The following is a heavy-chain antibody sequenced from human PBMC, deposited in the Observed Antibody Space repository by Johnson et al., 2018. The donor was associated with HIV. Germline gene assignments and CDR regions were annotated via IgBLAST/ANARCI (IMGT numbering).Heavy chain of an antibody. J-gene: IGHJ3*02. CDR2: ISGSGGST. CDR1: GFTVSSNY. CDR3: ASPRAWAGGGAFDI. Sequence: EVHLVESGGGLVQPGGSLRLSCAASGFTVSSNYMSWVRQAPGKGLEWVSAISGSGGSTYYADSVKGRFTISRDNSKNTLFLQMNSLGAEDAAVYYWASPRAWAGGGAFDIWGQGTMVTVSS. V-gene: IGHV3-66*02. D-gene: IGHD3-16*01.